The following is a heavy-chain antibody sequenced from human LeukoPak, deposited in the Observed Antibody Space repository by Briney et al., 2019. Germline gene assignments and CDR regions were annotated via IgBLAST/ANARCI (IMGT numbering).Heavy chain of an antibody. D-gene: IGHD3-9*01. CDR1: GYTLTELS. CDR3: ATGWNWRYFDGDV. Sequence: GASVKVSCKVSGYTLTELSMHWVRQAPGKGLGWMGGFDPEDGETIYAQKFQGRVTMTEDTSTDTAYMELSSLRSEDTAVYYCATGWNWRYFDGDVWGQGTTVTVSS. V-gene: IGHV1-24*01. CDR2: FDPEDGET. J-gene: IGHJ6*02.